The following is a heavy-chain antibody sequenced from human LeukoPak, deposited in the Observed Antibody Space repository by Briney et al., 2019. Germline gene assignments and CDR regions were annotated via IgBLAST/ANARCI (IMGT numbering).Heavy chain of an antibody. Sequence: SETLSLTCTVSGVSISSYYWSWIRQPPGKGLEWIGYIYYSGSTNYNPSLKSRVTISVDTSKNQFSLKLSSVTAADTAVYYCARAKRYYYGSGSVPQPDYWGQGTLVTVSS. CDR1: GVSISSYY. D-gene: IGHD3-10*01. CDR3: ARAKRYYYGSGSVPQPDY. CDR2: IYYSGST. J-gene: IGHJ4*02. V-gene: IGHV4-59*01.